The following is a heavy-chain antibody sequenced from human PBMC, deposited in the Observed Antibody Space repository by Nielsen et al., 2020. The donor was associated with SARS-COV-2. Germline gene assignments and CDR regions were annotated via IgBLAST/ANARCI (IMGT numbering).Heavy chain of an antibody. V-gene: IGHV3-9*01. CDR1: GFTFDDYA. J-gene: IGHJ1*01. CDR2: ISWNSGSI. D-gene: IGHD5-18*01. Sequence: SLKISCAASGFTFDDYAMHWVRQAPGKGLEWVSGISWNSGSIGYADSMKGRFTISRDNAKNSLYLQMNSLRAEDTALYYCARVGYSYGDEYFQHWGQGTLVTVSS. CDR3: ARVGYSYGDEYFQH.